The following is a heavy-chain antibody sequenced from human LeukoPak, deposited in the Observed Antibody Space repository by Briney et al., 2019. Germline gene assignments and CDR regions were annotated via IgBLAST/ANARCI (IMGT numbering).Heavy chain of an antibody. D-gene: IGHD1-26*01. Sequence: PSETLSLTCSVSGGSITNYYWSWIRQSPGKGLEWIGFIYNTGRTNYNPSLQSRVTMSIDTSKNQFSLKLSSVTAADTAVYYCARQGELAVDYWGQGTLVTVSS. CDR1: GGSITNYY. CDR3: ARQGELAVDY. J-gene: IGHJ4*02. CDR2: IYNTGRT. V-gene: IGHV4-59*08.